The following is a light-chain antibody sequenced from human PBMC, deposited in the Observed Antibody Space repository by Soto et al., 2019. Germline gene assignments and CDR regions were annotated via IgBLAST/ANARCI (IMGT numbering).Light chain of an antibody. CDR1: RNIGTS. CDR3: QQYHNSHS. V-gene: IGKV1-5*03. J-gene: IGKJ2*01. CDR2: KTS. Sequence: DILMTHSPSTLSAFVGDRVTITCRASRNIGTSLAWYQLKPGKAPNLLIYKTSSLQTGVPSRFSGSGSETEFTLTISSLQPDDFATYYCQQYHNSHSFGQGTKLEIK.